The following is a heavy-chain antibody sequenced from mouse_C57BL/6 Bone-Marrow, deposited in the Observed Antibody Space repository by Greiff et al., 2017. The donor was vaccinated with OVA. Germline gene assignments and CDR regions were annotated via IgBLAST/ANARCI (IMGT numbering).Heavy chain of an antibody. D-gene: IGHD4-1*01. CDR1: GYSFTSYY. CDR2: IYPGSGNT. J-gene: IGHJ1*03. CDR3: AELTGTGYFDV. Sequence: QVQLQQSGPELVKPGASVKISCKASGYSFTSYYIHWVKQRPGQGLEWIGWIYPGSGNTKYNEKFKGKATLTADTSSSTAYMQLSSLTSEDSAVYYCAELTGTGYFDVWGTGTTVTVSS. V-gene: IGHV1-66*01.